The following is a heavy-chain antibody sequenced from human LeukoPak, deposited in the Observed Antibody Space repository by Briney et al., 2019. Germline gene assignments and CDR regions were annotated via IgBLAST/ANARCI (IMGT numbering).Heavy chain of an antibody. CDR3: ARGRRAYSSSSNWFDP. Sequence: SETLSLTCAVYGVSFSGYYWSWLRQPPGKGLEWIGEINHSGSTNYNPSLKSRVTISVDTSKNQFSLKLSSVTAADTAVYYCARGRRAYSSSSNWFDPWGQGTLVTVSS. V-gene: IGHV4-34*01. CDR1: GVSFSGYY. CDR2: INHSGST. J-gene: IGHJ5*02. D-gene: IGHD6-6*01.